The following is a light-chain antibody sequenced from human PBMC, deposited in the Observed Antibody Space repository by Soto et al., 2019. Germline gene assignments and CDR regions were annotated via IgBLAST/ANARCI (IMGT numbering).Light chain of an antibody. V-gene: IGLV2-14*01. Sequence: QSVLTQPASVSGTPGQSITISCTGTSSDVGNYNYVSWYQQHPGKAPKLMIHDVSNRPSGVSNRFSGSKSGNTASLTISGLQAEDEADYYCSSYSSSSTPYVFGTGNKVTVL. CDR2: DVS. CDR3: SSYSSSSTPYV. CDR1: SSDVGNYNY. J-gene: IGLJ1*01.